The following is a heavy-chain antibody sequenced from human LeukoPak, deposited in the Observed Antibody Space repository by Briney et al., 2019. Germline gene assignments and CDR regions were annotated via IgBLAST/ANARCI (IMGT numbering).Heavy chain of an antibody. J-gene: IGHJ6*04. CDR3: ARGDDILTAYYYYYGMDV. CDR1: GFTFSSYW. V-gene: IGHV3-74*01. CDR2: INSDGSST. D-gene: IGHD3-9*01. Sequence: GGSLRLSCAASGFTFSSYWMHWVRQAPGKGLVWVSRINSDGSSTIYADSVKGRFTISRDNAKNTLYLQMNSLRAEDTAVYYCARGDDILTAYYYYYGMDVWGKGTTVTVSS.